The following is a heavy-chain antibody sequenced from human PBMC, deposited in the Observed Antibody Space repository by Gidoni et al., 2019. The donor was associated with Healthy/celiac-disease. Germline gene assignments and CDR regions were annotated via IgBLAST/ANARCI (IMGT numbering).Heavy chain of an antibody. CDR3: AKDRPAPFDP. J-gene: IGHJ5*02. CDR1: GFTFSSYA. CDR2: ISGSGGST. V-gene: IGHV3-23*01. Sequence: EVQLLEHGGGLVQPGGSLRFSCAASGFTFSSYALSWVRQAPGKGLAWVSAISGSGGSTYYADSVKGRFTISRDNSKNTLYLQMNSLRAEDTAVYYCAKDRPAPFDPWGQGTLVTVSS.